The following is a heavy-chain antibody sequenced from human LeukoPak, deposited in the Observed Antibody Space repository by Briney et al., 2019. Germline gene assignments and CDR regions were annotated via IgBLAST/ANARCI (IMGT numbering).Heavy chain of an antibody. CDR2: INPSGGST. V-gene: IGHV1-46*01. CDR1: GYTFTSYY. Sequence: ASVKVSCKASGYTFTSYYMHWVRQAPGQGLEWMGIINPSGGSTSYAQKFQGRVTMTRDTSTSTVYMELSSLRSEDTAVYYCARDKRPNYYDSSGQFDYWGQGTLVTVSS. D-gene: IGHD3-22*01. CDR3: ARDKRPNYYDSSGQFDY. J-gene: IGHJ4*02.